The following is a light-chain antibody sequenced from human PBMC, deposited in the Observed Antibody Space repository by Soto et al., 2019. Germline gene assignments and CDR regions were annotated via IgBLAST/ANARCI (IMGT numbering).Light chain of an antibody. CDR1: QSVSSN. V-gene: IGKV3-15*01. J-gene: IGKJ1*01. CDR2: DAS. CDR3: QQYNNCAQT. Sequence: EIVMTQSPATLSVSPGERATLSCRASQSVSSNLAWYQHKPCQAPRLLIYDASTRATGIPARFSGSGSGTECPLTISSLQSEDFAVYYCQQYNNCAQTFGQGTTVEIK.